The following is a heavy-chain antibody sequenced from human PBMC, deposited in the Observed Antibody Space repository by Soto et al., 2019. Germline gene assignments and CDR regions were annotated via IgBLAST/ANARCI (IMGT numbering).Heavy chain of an antibody. CDR1: GYSFTSYW. V-gene: IGHV5-10-1*01. D-gene: IGHD3-3*01. J-gene: IGHJ6*02. CDR3: ARRPRGRGEAHFWYYYGMAV. Sequence: GESLKISCKGSGYSFTSYWISWVRQMPGKGLEWMGRIDPSDSYTNYSPSFQGHVTISADKSISTAYLQWSSLKASDTAMYYCARRPRGRGEAHFWYYYGMAVWGQGTTVTVSS. CDR2: IDPSDSYT.